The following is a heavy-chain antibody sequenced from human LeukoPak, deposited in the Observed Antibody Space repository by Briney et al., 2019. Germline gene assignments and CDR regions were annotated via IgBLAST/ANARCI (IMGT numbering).Heavy chain of an antibody. V-gene: IGHV4-39*02. CDR3: AREWLRTNFQY. CDR2: IYYSGST. CDR1: GGSISSSSYY. D-gene: IGHD5-12*01. J-gene: IGHJ4*02. Sequence: PSETLSLTCTVSGGSISSSSYYWGWIRQPPGKGLEWIVSIYYSGSTYYNPSLKSRVTISVDTSKNQFSLKLSSVTAADTAVYYCAREWLRTNFQYWGQGTLVTVS.